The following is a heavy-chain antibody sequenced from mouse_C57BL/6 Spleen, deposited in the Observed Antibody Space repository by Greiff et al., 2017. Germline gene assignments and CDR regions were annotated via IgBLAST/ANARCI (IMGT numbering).Heavy chain of an antibody. D-gene: IGHD1-1*01. CDR1: GFSLTSYG. J-gene: IGHJ4*01. V-gene: IGHV2-2*01. CDR3: ARNGGITTVDYYAMDY. CDR2: IWSGGST. Sequence: VQLQQSGPGLVQPSQSLSITCTVSGFSLTSYGVHWVRQSPGKGLEWLGVIWSGGSTDYNAAFISRLSISKDNSKSQVFFKMNSLQADDTAIYYCARNGGITTVDYYAMDYWGQGTSVTVSS.